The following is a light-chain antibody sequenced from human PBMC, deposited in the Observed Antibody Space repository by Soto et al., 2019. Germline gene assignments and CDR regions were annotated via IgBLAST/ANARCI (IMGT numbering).Light chain of an antibody. J-gene: IGKJ1*01. CDR2: AAS. CDR3: QKYNRAPQT. Sequence: DIQMTQSPSSLSASVGDRVTISCRASQGIIDYLAWYQQKPGKAPKLLIYAASTLQSGVPSRFSGSGSGTDSTLTISGLQPHNVATFSCQKYNRAPQTFGQGTKVEIK. CDR1: QGIIDY. V-gene: IGKV1-27*01.